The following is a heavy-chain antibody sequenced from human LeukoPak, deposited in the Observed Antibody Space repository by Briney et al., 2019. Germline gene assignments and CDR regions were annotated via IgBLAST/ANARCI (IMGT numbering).Heavy chain of an antibody. CDR1: GFTFGSYA. D-gene: IGHD4-17*01. Sequence: GGSLRLSCAASGFTFGSYAMHWVHQAPGKGLEWVAVISYDGSNKYYADSVKGRFNISRDNSKNTLYLQMNSLRAEDTAVYYCARIFTVTTSGDDYWDQGTLVTVSS. V-gene: IGHV3-30*04. CDR3: ARIFTVTTSGDDY. J-gene: IGHJ4*02. CDR2: ISYDGSNK.